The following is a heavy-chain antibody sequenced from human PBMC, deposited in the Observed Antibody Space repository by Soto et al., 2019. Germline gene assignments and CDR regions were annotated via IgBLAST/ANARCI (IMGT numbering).Heavy chain of an antibody. CDR2: ISYDGSNK. CDR3: AKDPTHSSSWFDY. CDR1: GFTFSSYG. D-gene: IGHD6-13*01. Sequence: QVQLVESGGGVVQPGRSLRLSCAASGFTFSSYGMHWVRQAPGKGLEWVAVISYDGSNKYYADSVKGRFTISRDNSKNTLYLQMNSLRAEDTAVYYCAKDPTHSSSWFDYWGQGTLVTVSS. J-gene: IGHJ4*02. V-gene: IGHV3-30*18.